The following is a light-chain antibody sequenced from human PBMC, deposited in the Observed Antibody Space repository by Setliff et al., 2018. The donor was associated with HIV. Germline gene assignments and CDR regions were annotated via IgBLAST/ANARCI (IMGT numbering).Light chain of an antibody. CDR3: CSYAGNFVHVI. V-gene: IGLV2-14*03. CDR1: SSDVGGYNH. J-gene: IGLJ2*01. Sequence: QSALTQPASVSGSPGQSITISCTGTSSDVGGYNHVSWYQQHPGQAPKLMIYGVTTRPSGVSSRFSGSKSGNAASLTISGLQAEDEADYYCCSYAGNFVHVIFGGGTKVTVL. CDR2: GVT.